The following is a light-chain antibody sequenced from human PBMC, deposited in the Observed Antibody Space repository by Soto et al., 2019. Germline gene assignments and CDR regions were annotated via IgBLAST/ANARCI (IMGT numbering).Light chain of an antibody. CDR1: NIGSKS. CDR3: SSYAGSNNPYV. Sequence: SYELTQPPSVSVAPGQTARITCGGNNIGSKSVHWYQQKPGQAPVLVVYDDTDRPSGIPERFSGSKSGNTASLTVSGLQAEDEADYYCSSYAGSNNPYVFGTGTKLTVL. CDR2: DDT. V-gene: IGLV3-21*02. J-gene: IGLJ1*01.